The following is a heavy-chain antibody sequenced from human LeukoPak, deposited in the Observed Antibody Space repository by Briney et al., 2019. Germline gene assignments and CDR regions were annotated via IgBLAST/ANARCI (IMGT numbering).Heavy chain of an antibody. CDR1: GGSISSGGYY. V-gene: IGHV4-30-2*01. D-gene: IGHD6-13*01. CDR3: ARVGFHIAPREAFDI. CDR2: IYHSGST. Sequence: SETLSLTCTVSGGSISSGGYYWSWIRQPPGKGLEWIGYIYHSGSTYYNPSLKSRVTISVDRSKNQFSLKLSSVTAADTAVYYCARVGFHIAPREAFDIWGQGTMVTVSS. J-gene: IGHJ3*02.